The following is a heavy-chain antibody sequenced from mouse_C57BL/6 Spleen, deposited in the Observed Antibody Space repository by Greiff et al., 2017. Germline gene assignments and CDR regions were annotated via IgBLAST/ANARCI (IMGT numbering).Heavy chain of an antibody. CDR3: ARGGYDYLMDY. J-gene: IGHJ4*01. CDR2: IYPGDGDT. D-gene: IGHD2-4*01. Sequence: QVQLQQSGAELVKPGASVKISCKASGYAFSSYWMNWVKQRHGKGLEWIGQIYPGDGDTNYNGKFKGKATLTADKSSSTAYMQLSSLTSEVSAVYFCARGGYDYLMDYWGQGTSVTVSS. V-gene: IGHV1-80*01. CDR1: GYAFSSYW.